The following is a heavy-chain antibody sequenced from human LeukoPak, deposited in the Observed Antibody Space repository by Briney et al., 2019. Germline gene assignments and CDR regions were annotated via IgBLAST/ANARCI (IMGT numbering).Heavy chain of an antibody. V-gene: IGHV1-2*02. CDR2: INPNSGGT. CDR1: VYTFTGNY. CDR3: ARESIVGATTLDY. J-gene: IGHJ4*02. Sequence: ASVKVSCKASVYTFTGNYMHWVRQAPGQGLEWMGWINPNSGGTNYAQKFQGRVTMTRDTSISTAYMELSRLRSDDTAGYYCARESIVGATTLDYWGQGTLVTVSS. D-gene: IGHD1-26*01.